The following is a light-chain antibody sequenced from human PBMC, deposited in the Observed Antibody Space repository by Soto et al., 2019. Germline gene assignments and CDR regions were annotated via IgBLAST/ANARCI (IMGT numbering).Light chain of an antibody. Sequence: EIVLTQSPGTLSLSPGERATLSCRASQSIRSSYLAWYQQKPGQAPRLLIYGASRRATGIPDRFSGRESGTDFTLTITTLEPEDSAVYFCQQYASSPYTFGQGTKVEIK. J-gene: IGKJ2*01. CDR3: QQYASSPYT. CDR1: QSIRSSY. V-gene: IGKV3-20*01. CDR2: GAS.